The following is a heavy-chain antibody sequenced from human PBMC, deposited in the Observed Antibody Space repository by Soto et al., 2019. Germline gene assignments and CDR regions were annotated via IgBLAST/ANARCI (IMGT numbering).Heavy chain of an antibody. V-gene: IGHV3-23*01. D-gene: IGHD1-26*01. CDR1: GFTFSSYA. J-gene: IGHJ4*02. CDR3: AKRSXXSTFDY. CDR2: ISGSDDST. Sequence: EVQLLESGGGLVQPGESLRLSCAASGFTFSSYAMSWVRQAPGKGLEWVSVISGSDDSTYYADSVKGRFTISRDNSKXXXXXXXXXXXXXXXXXXXCAKRSXXSTFDYWGQGTLVTVSS.